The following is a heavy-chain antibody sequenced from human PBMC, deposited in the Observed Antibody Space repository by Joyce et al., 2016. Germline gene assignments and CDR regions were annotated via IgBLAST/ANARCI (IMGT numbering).Heavy chain of an antibody. Sequence: QVRLQESGPGLVKPSETLSLTCSVSGDSISPYYWAWLRQPPRKRLEWIGNVHYSGSTNPDPSLKSRVFMSVETPKKQFSLTLTSVTSLDTAVYYCARHTGEMAMASLDYWGPGILVTVSS. D-gene: IGHD5-24*01. CDR1: GDSISPYY. CDR2: VHYSGST. J-gene: IGHJ4*02. V-gene: IGHV4-59*08. CDR3: ARHTGEMAMASLDY.